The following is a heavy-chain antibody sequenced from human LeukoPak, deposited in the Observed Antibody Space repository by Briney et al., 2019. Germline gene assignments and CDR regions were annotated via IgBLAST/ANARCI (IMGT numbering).Heavy chain of an antibody. J-gene: IGHJ6*03. CDR2: ISAHNGNT. CDR3: ARVSYSSSWDSRDYYYMDV. CDR1: GYTFTTYG. V-gene: IGHV1-18*01. D-gene: IGHD6-13*01. Sequence: GASVKVSCKTSGYTFTTYGISWVRQAPGQGLEWMGGISAHNGNTNYAQKLQGRVTMTTDTSTSTAYMELRSLRSDDTAVYYCARVSYSSSWDSRDYYYMDVWGEGTTVTVSS.